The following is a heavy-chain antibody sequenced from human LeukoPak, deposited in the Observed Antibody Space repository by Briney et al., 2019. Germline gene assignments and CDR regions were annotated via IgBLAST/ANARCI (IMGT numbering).Heavy chain of an antibody. V-gene: IGHV4-38-2*02. D-gene: IGHD5/OR15-5a*01. J-gene: IGHJ4*02. CDR3: ARDVLRPNTNFDY. Sequence: PSETLSLTCTVSGYSISSGYYWGWIRQPPGKGLEWIGSIYHSGSTYYNPSLKSRVTISVDTSKNQFSLKLSSVTAADTAVYYCARDVLRPNTNFDYWGQGTLVTVSS. CDR2: IYHSGST. CDR1: GYSISSGYY.